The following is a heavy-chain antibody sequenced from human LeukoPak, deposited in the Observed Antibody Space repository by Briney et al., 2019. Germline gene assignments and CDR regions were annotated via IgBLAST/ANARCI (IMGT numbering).Heavy chain of an antibody. CDR1: GFTVSSNY. D-gene: IGHD3-9*01. J-gene: IGHJ4*02. CDR2: IYSGGST. CDR3: ASGQYYDILTGYPQPTPNFDY. V-gene: IGHV3-66*01. Sequence: GGSLGLSCAASGFTVSSNYMSWVRQAPGKGLEWVSVIYSGGSTYYADSVKGRFTISRDNSKNTLYLQMNSLRAEDTAVYYCASGQYYDILTGYPQPTPNFDYWGQGTLVTVSS.